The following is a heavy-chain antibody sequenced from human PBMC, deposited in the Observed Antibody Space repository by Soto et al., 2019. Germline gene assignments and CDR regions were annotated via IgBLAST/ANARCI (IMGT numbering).Heavy chain of an antibody. CDR3: ARDRGGITVSAKPLGEWFDP. CDR1: GVSLDNFF. D-gene: IGHD3-16*01. V-gene: IGHV4-59*01. Sequence: QVQLQESGPGLLRPSETLSLTCTVSGVSLDNFFWSWIRQTPGKGLEWLGYVSQGGSESYMTDGETTGYNPSLDSRATISLDLPKNQFSLTLTSVTAADTAGYYCARDRGGITVSAKPLGEWFDPWGQGTLVTVSS. CDR2: VSQGGSESYMTDGETT. J-gene: IGHJ5*02.